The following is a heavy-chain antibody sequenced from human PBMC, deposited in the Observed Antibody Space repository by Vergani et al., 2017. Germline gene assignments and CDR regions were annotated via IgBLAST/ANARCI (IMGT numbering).Heavy chain of an antibody. J-gene: IGHJ4*02. CDR3: ARARAFDY. V-gene: IGHV4-38-2*02. CDR2: ISHSGST. Sequence: QVQLQESGPGLVKPSETLSLTCTVSGYPLTSGYYWGWIRQPPGKGLEWIGSISHSGSTYYNPSLKSRVTISVDTSKNQFSLNLSSVTAADTAVYYCARARAFDYWGQGTLVTVSS. CDR1: GYPLTSGYY.